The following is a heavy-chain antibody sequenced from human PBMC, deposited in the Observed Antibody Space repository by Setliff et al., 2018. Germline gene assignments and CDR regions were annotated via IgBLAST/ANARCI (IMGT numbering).Heavy chain of an antibody. CDR2: IISIFGTA. Sequence: SVKVSCKASGYTFTSYDINWVRQAPGQGLEWMGGIISIFGTANYAQRFQGRVTITADESTSTAYMELSSLRSEDTAVYYCARVFPPEGGDYYYYYMDVWGKGTTVTVSS. J-gene: IGHJ6*03. V-gene: IGHV1-69*13. CDR3: ARVFPPEGGDYYYYYMDV. D-gene: IGHD3-16*01. CDR1: GYTFTSYD.